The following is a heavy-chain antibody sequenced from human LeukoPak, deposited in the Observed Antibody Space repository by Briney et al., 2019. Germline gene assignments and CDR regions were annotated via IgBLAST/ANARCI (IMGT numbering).Heavy chain of an antibody. Sequence: PGGSLRLSCAASGFTFSSYAMHWVRQAPGKGLEWVAVISYDGSNKYYADSVKGRFTISRDNSKNTLYLQMNSLRAEDTAVYYCARDVTIIREGDAFDIWGQGTMVTVSS. D-gene: IGHD3-3*01. V-gene: IGHV3-30*04. J-gene: IGHJ3*02. CDR2: ISYDGSNK. CDR3: ARDVTIIREGDAFDI. CDR1: GFTFSSYA.